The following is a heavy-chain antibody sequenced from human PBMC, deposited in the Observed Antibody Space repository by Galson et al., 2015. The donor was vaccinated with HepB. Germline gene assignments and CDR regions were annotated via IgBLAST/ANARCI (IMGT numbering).Heavy chain of an antibody. CDR3: AMGKGIVVVPAAPYYYYYYMDV. CDR1: GYTFTSYG. J-gene: IGHJ6*03. D-gene: IGHD2-2*01. Sequence: SVKVSCKASGYTFTSYGISWVRQAPGQGLEWMGWISAYNGNTNYAQKLQGRVTMTTDTSTSTAYMELRSLRSDDTAVYYCAMGKGIVVVPAAPYYYYYYMDVWGKGTTVTVSS. V-gene: IGHV1-18*01. CDR2: ISAYNGNT.